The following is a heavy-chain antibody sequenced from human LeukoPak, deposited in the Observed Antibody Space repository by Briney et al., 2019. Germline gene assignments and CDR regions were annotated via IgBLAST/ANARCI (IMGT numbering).Heavy chain of an antibody. V-gene: IGHV4-34*01. J-gene: IGHJ5*02. CDR3: ARERWMGYSYGNTRSRFDP. Sequence: PSETLSLTCAVYGGSFSGYYWSWLRQPPGKGLEWIGEINHSGSTNYNPSLKSRVTISVDTSKNQFSLKLSSVTAADTAVYYCARERWMGYSYGNTRSRFDPLGQGTLVTVSS. D-gene: IGHD5-18*01. CDR1: GGSFSGYY. CDR2: INHSGST.